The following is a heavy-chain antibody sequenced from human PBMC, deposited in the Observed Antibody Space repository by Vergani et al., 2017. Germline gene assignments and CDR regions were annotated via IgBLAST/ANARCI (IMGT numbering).Heavy chain of an antibody. CDR3: ARGGGFDAFDI. CDR1: GGSFSGYY. CDR2: INNSGST. Sequence: QVQLQQWGAGLLKPSETLALTCAVYGGSFSGYYWSWIRQPPGKGLEWIGEINNSGSTNYNPSLKSRVTISVDTSKNQFSLKLSSVTAADTAVYYCARGGGFDAFDIWGQGTMVTVSS. J-gene: IGHJ3*02. V-gene: IGHV4-34*01.